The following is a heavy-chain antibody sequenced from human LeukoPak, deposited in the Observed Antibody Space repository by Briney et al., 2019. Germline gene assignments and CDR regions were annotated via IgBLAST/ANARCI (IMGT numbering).Heavy chain of an antibody. J-gene: IGHJ4*02. CDR2: ISWNSGSI. Sequence: PGGSLRLSCAASGFTFDDYAMHWVRQAPGKGLEWVSGISWNSGSISYADSVKGRFTISRDNAKNSLYLQMNSLRAEDTALYYCAKALGYCSSTSCAYYFDYWGQGTLVTVSS. D-gene: IGHD2-2*01. CDR3: AKALGYCSSTSCAYYFDY. V-gene: IGHV3-9*01. CDR1: GFTFDDYA.